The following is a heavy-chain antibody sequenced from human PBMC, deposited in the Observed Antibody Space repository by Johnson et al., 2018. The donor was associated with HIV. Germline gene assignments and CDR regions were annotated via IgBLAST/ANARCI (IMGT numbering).Heavy chain of an antibody. CDR3: ARGDCSSTSCPRNAFDI. J-gene: IGHJ3*02. CDR1: GFTVSSNY. Sequence: VLLVESGGGLVQPGGSLRLSCAASGFTVSSNYMSWVRQAPGKGLEWVSVIYSGGSTYYADSVKGRFTISRDNSKNTLYLQMNSLRAEDTAVYYCARGDCSSTSCPRNAFDIWGQGTMVTVSS. CDR2: IYSGGST. D-gene: IGHD2-2*01. V-gene: IGHV3-66*01.